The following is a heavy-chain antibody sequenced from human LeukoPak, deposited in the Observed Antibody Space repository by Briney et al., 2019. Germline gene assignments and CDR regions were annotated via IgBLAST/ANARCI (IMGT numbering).Heavy chain of an antibody. CDR3: ATLRFLEWFSYYYYMDV. V-gene: IGHV1-69-2*01. J-gene: IGHJ6*03. CDR1: VYTFTDYY. Sequence: ASVKVSCKVSVYTFTDYYMHWVQQTPGKGREWRGLVYPEDGETIYAEKFQGRVTITADTSTDTAYMELSSLRSEDTAVYYCATLRFLEWFSYYYYMDVWGKGTTVTVSS. CDR2: VYPEDGET. D-gene: IGHD3-3*01.